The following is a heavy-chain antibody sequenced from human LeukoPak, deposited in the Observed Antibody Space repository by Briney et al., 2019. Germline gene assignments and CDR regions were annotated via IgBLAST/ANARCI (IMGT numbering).Heavy chain of an antibody. CDR3: ARVYCSGGSCLNYYYYGMDV. V-gene: IGHV1-3*01. CDR2: INAGNGNT. J-gene: IGHJ6*02. D-gene: IGHD2-15*01. Sequence: ASVKVSCKASGYTFTSYSIHWARQAPGQRLEWMGWINAGNGNTKYSQKFQGRVTITRDTSASTAYMELSSLRSEDTAVYYCARVYCSGGSCLNYYYYGMDVWGQGTTVTVSS. CDR1: GYTFTSYS.